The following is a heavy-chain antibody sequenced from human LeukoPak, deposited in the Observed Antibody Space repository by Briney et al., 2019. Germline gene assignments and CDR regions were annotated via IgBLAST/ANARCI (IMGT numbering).Heavy chain of an antibody. CDR1: GYTFTGYY. V-gene: IGHV1-2*04. D-gene: IGHD6-13*01. J-gene: IGHJ3*02. CDR3: ASGWEQQLVRGAFDI. Sequence: ASVKVSCKASGYTFTGYYMHWVRQAPGQGLEWMGWINPNSGGTNYAQKFQGWVTMTRDTSISTAYMELRSLRSDDTAVYYCASGWEQQLVRGAFDIWGQGTMVTVSS. CDR2: INPNSGGT.